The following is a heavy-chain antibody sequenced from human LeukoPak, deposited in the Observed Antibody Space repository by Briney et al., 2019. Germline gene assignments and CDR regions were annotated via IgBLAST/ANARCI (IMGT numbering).Heavy chain of an antibody. CDR1: GYTFTSYY. V-gene: IGHV1-46*01. Sequence: GATVKVSCTASGYTFTSYYMHWVRQAPGQGLEWMGIINPSGGSTSYAQKFQGRVTMTRDMSTSTVYMELSSLRSEDTAVYYCAKVRGSGNYYGVRPDAFEIWGQGTMVTVSS. D-gene: IGHD1-26*01. J-gene: IGHJ3*02. CDR3: AKVRGSGNYYGVRPDAFEI. CDR2: INPSGGST.